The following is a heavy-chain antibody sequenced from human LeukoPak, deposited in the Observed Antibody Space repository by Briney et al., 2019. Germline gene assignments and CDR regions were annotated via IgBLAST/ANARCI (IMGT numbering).Heavy chain of an antibody. CDR3: ARDATPGYCSSTSCYAYYYYYYMDV. CDR1: GYTFTGYY. Sequence: ASVEVSSKASGYTFTGYYMHWVRQAPGQGLEWMGRIKPKSGGTNYAQKFQGRVTMTRDTSISTAYMELSRLRSDDTAVYYCARDATPGYCSSTSCYAYYYYYYMDVWGKGTTVTVSS. V-gene: IGHV1-2*06. D-gene: IGHD2-2*01. J-gene: IGHJ6*03. CDR2: IKPKSGGT.